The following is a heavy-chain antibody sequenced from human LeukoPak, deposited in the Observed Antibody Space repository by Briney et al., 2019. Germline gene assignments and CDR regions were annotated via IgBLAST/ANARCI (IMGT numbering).Heavy chain of an antibody. CDR3: ARQEARNYYYEGLDY. Sequence: GGSLRLSCAASGFTFDDYGMSWVRQAPGKGLEWVSGINWNGGSTGYAESVKGRFTISRDNAKNSLYLHMNSLRPDDTAIYFCARQEARNYYYEGLDYWGQGNLVTVSS. CDR2: INWNGGST. J-gene: IGHJ4*02. V-gene: IGHV3-20*04. D-gene: IGHD3-22*01. CDR1: GFTFDDYG.